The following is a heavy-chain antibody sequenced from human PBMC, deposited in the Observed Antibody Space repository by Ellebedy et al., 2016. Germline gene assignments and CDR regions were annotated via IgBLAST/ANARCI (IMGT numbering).Heavy chain of an antibody. Sequence: SETLSLXXAVSGGSISSGGYSWSWIRQPPGKGLEWIGYIYHSGSTYYNPSLKSRVTISVDRSKNQFSLKLSSVTAADTAVYYCARGGAGGYCSSTSCAYYYYGMDVWGQGTTVTVSS. CDR2: IYHSGST. V-gene: IGHV4-30-2*01. CDR1: GGSISSGGYS. CDR3: ARGGAGGYCSSTSCAYYYYGMDV. J-gene: IGHJ6*02. D-gene: IGHD2-2*03.